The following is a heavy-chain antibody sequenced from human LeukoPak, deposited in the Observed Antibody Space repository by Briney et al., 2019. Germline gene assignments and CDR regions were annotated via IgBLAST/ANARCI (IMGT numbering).Heavy chain of an antibody. V-gene: IGHV3-48*02. D-gene: IGHD3-16*01. Sequence: GGSLRLSCAASGFSFSSYGMNWVRQAPGQGLEWVSYIDPTGHSVYYADSVKGRFTVSRDNANHSVFLQMNSLRDDDTAVYFCARTLALWGQGTLVTVSS. J-gene: IGHJ4*02. CDR1: GFSFSSYG. CDR2: IDPTGHSV. CDR3: ARTLAL.